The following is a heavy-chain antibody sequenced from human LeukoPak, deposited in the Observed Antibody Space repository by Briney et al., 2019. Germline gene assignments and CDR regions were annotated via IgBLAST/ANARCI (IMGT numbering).Heavy chain of an antibody. J-gene: IGHJ6*02. Sequence: GWSLRLSRAASGFTYSSYEINWVRPPPGKGLAWVSYISSSGSTIYHADSVKGRFTISRDNAKNSLYLQMNSLRAEDTAVYYCARVITPYGMDVWGQGTTVTVSS. CDR1: GFTYSSYE. V-gene: IGHV3-48*03. D-gene: IGHD3-22*01. CDR2: ISSSGSTI. CDR3: ARVITPYGMDV.